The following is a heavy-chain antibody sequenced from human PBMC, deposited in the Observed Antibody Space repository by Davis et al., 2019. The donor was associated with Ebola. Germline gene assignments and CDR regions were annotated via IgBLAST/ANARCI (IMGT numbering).Heavy chain of an antibody. CDR1: GFTFSSYA. D-gene: IGHD2-2*01. V-gene: IGHV3-30-3*01. CDR2: ISYDGSNK. J-gene: IGHJ6*04. CDR3: ARVGDCSSTSCYWRRDYYYYGMDV. Sequence: PGGSLRLSCAASGFTFSSYAMHWVRQAPGKGLEWVAVISYDGSNKYYADSVKGRFTISRDNSKNTLYLQMNSLRAEDTAVYYCARVGDCSSTSCYWRRDYYYYGMDVWGKGTTVTVSS.